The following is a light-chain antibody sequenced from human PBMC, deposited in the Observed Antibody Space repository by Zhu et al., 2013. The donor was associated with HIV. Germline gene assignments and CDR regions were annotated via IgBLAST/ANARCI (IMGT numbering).Light chain of an antibody. CDR3: QVWDTYSDHYV. CDR1: NIGSRS. J-gene: IGLJ1*01. CDR2: DDN. V-gene: IGLV3-21*03. Sequence: SYELTQPPSVSVAPGKTARXTCGGNNIGSRSVHWYQQKPGQAPVLVVYDDNDRPSGIPERFSGSNSGNTATLTIGGVEAGDEADYYCQVWDTYSDHYVFGTGTQVTVL.